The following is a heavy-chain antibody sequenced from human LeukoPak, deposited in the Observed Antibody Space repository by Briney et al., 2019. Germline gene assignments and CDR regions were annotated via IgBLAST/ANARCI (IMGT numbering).Heavy chain of an antibody. D-gene: IGHD3-3*01. V-gene: IGHV1-69*08. CDR2: ITPVIDTA. Sequence: SVKVSCKASGGTFLSHTFSWVRQAPGQGLEWMGKITPVIDTANYAQKFQGRVTITADKSTSTAYMELSSLRSEDTAVYYCARDKYTYYDFWSGHRGYYGMDVWGQGTTVTVSS. J-gene: IGHJ6*02. CDR1: GGTFLSHT. CDR3: ARDKYTYYDFWSGHRGYYGMDV.